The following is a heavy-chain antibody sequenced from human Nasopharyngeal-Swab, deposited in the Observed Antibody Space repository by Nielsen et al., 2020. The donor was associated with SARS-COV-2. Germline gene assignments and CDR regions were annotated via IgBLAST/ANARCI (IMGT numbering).Heavy chain of an antibody. CDR2: IGDKAHNYAT. V-gene: IGHV3-73*01. J-gene: IGHJ4*02. Sequence: WIRQPPGKGLEWVGRIGDKAHNYATTYAASVKGRFTISRDDSKNTAFLQMDSLKTEDTALYYCTTDYYVDYWGQGTLVTVSS. CDR3: TTDYYVDY.